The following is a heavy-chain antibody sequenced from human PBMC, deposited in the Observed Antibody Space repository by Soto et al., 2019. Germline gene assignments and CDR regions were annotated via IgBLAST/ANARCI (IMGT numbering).Heavy chain of an antibody. CDR3: ARPGAHTMVGGVNSGSDP. Sequence: PSETLSLTCTVSGGSISSSSYYWGWIRQPPGKGLEWIGSIYYSGSTYYNPSLKSRVTISVDTSKNQFSLKLSSVTAADTAVYSWARPGAHTMVGGVNSGSDPGGKQTPFTFPS. V-gene: IGHV4-39*01. D-gene: IGHD3-10*01. CDR2: IYYSGST. J-gene: IGHJ5*02. CDR1: GGSISSSSYY.